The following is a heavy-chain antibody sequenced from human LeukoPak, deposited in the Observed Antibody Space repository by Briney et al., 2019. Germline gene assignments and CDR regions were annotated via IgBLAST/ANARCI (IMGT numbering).Heavy chain of an antibody. Sequence: SETLSLTCTVSGGSISDYYWSWIRQPPGKGLEWIGYIYYSGTTNYSPSLKSRLTISVDTSKNQFSLKLSSVTAADTAVYYCARRRVGARSVFDIWGQGTMVTVSS. V-gene: IGHV4-59*08. CDR3: ARRRVGARSVFDI. CDR2: IYYSGTT. CDR1: GGSISDYY. J-gene: IGHJ3*02. D-gene: IGHD1-26*01.